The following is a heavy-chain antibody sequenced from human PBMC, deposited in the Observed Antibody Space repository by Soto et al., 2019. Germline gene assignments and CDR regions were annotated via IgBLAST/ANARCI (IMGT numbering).Heavy chain of an antibody. J-gene: IGHJ5*02. CDR1: GYSITAGGYY. Sequence: TLSLTCFVSGYSITAGGYYWSWIRHHPGKGLEWIGSFYSSGSIIYNPSLRSRVSISGDTSSNQFSMSLTSVTAADTARYYCTRMYSSGSGWFHPCGQGTLVTVSS. CDR2: FYSSGSI. V-gene: IGHV4-31*03. CDR3: TRMYSSGSGWFHP. D-gene: IGHD6-19*01.